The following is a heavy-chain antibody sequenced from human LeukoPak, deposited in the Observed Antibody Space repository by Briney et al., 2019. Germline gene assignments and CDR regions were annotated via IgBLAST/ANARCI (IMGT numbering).Heavy chain of an antibody. D-gene: IGHD3-22*01. V-gene: IGHV1-18*01. CDR2: ISAYNGNT. CDR1: GYTFTSYG. J-gene: IGHJ4*02. Sequence: ASVKVSCKASGYTFTSYGISWVRQAPGQGLEWMGWISAYNGNTNYAQKLQGRVTMTTDTPTSTAYMELRSLRSDDTAVYYCARVGRSSAHYYDSSGYYYVRPYFDYWGQGTLVTVSS. CDR3: ARVGRSSAHYYDSSGYYYVRPYFDY.